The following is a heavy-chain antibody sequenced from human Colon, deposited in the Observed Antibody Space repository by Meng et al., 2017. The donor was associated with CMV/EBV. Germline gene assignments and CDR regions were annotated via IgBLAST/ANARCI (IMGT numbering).Heavy chain of an antibody. Sequence: GESLKISCVASGFSLKTYNMHWVRQAPGKGLEWVSSISSSSSYIYYADSVKGRFTISRDNSKNTLYLQMNSLRAEDTAVYYCAKGTRRITMIVVVTTAFDIWGQGTMVTVSS. CDR2: ISSSSSYI. CDR1: GFSLKTYN. D-gene: IGHD3-22*01. V-gene: IGHV3-21*04. J-gene: IGHJ3*02. CDR3: AKGTRRITMIVVVTTAFDI.